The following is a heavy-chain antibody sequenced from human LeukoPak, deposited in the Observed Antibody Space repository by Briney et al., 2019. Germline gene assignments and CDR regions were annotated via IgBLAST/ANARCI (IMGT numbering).Heavy chain of an antibody. J-gene: IGHJ4*02. V-gene: IGHV4-59*01. Sequence: SETLSLTCTVSGGSISSYYWSWIRQPPGKGLEWIGYIYYSGSTNYNPSLKSRVTISVDTSKSQFSLKLSSVTAADTAVYYCARADGYYDSSGYFDYWGQGTLVTVSS. D-gene: IGHD3-22*01. CDR2: IYYSGST. CDR1: GGSISSYY. CDR3: ARADGYYDSSGYFDY.